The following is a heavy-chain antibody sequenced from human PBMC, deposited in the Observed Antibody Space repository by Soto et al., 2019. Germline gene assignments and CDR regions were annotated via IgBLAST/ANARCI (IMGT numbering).Heavy chain of an antibody. CDR3: ARGGGSSFFDY. CDR2: INANSGDT. V-gene: IGHV1-2*06. Sequence: QVQLEQSGAEVKEPGASVRVSCKLSGDTFTRYYIHWVRQAPGQGLEWMGRINANSGDTKYAQSFQGRVTMTRDTSINTAHMELSRLRSDDTAVYYCARGGGSSFFDYGGQGILVTVSS. CDR1: GDTFTRYY. J-gene: IGHJ4*02. D-gene: IGHD2-2*01.